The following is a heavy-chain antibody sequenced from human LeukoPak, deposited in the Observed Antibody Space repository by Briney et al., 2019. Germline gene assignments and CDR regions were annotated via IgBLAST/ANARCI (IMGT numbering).Heavy chain of an antibody. CDR3: ARHRSVAGQDYFDY. J-gene: IGHJ4*02. V-gene: IGHV4-34*01. D-gene: IGHD6-19*01. CDR2: INHSGST. CDR1: GGSFSGDY. Sequence: SETLSLTCAVYGGSFSGDYWSWIRQPQGKGLEWIGEINHSGSTNYNPSLKSRVTISVDTSKNRFSLKLSSVTAADTAAYYCARHRSVAGQDYFDYWGQGTLVTVSS.